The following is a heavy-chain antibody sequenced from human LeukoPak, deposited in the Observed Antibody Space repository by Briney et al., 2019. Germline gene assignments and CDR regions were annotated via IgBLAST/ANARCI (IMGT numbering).Heavy chain of an antibody. CDR1: GFTFDDYA. D-gene: IGHD3-3*01. V-gene: IGHV3-9*01. J-gene: IGHJ4*02. CDR3: AKDWGVVIMKGVFDY. Sequence: GRSLTLSCAASGFTFDDYAMHWVRQAPGKGLEWVSGISWNSGSIGYAASVKGRFTISRDNAKNSLYLQMNSLRAEDTALYYCAKDWGVVIMKGVFDYWGQGTLVTVSS. CDR2: ISWNSGSI.